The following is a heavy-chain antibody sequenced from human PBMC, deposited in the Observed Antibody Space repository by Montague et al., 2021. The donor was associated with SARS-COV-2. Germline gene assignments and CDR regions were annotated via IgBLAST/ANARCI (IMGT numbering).Heavy chain of an antibody. Sequence: SETLSLTCTVSGGSISSSSYYWGWIRQPPGKGLEWIGSIFYSGSTDYNPSLKSRVTISVDTCKNQFSLKLSSVTAADTAVYYCASMVRAQVYYFDYWGQGTLVTVSS. CDR3: ASMVRAQVYYFDY. V-gene: IGHV4-39*01. J-gene: IGHJ4*02. CDR1: GGSISSSSYY. CDR2: IFYSGST. D-gene: IGHD3-10*01.